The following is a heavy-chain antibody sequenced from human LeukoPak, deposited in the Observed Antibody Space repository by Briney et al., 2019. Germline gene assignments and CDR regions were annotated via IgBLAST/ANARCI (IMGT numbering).Heavy chain of an antibody. J-gene: IGHJ4*02. CDR3: ARATDYYDSSGYPDY. D-gene: IGHD3-22*01. Sequence: PSETLSLTCAVYGGSFSGYYWSWIRQPPGKGLEWIGEINHSGSTNYNPSLKSRVTISVDTSKNQFSLKLSSVTAADTAVYYCARATDYYDSSGYPDYWGQGTLVTVSS. V-gene: IGHV4-34*01. CDR1: GGSFSGYY. CDR2: INHSGST.